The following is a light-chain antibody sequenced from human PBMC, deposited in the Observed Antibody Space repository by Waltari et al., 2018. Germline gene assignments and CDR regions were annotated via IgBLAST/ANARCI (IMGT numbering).Light chain of an antibody. V-gene: IGKV1-12*01. CDR1: QDVSTW. Sequence: DIQMTQSPSSVSASVGDRVTLSCRASQDVSTWLAWYQQKPGKAPNLLIYGASTLQSGVPSRFSGRGSGTEFTLTINRLQPEDFATYYCQQTDSFPLTFGGGTRVEIK. CDR3: QQTDSFPLT. CDR2: GAS. J-gene: IGKJ4*01.